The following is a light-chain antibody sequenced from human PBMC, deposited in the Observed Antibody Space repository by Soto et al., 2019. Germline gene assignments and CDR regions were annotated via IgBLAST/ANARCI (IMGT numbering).Light chain of an antibody. Sequence: EIVLTQSPGTLSLSLGERATLSCRASQSITNNYLAWYQQKPGQAPRLLIYLASNRAAGIPDRFSGSGSGADFTRLINRLEPEDFAVYHCQQYGSSPWTFGQGTKVDIK. J-gene: IGKJ1*01. V-gene: IGKV3-20*01. CDR2: LAS. CDR1: QSITNNY. CDR3: QQYGSSPWT.